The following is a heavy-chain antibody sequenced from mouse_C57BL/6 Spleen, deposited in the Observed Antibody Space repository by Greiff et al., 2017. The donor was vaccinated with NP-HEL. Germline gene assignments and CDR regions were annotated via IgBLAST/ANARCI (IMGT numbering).Heavy chain of an antibody. CDR2: IDPSDSYT. V-gene: IGHV1-69*01. CDR3: ARDYGRRFDY. CDR1: GYTFTSYW. Sequence: VQLQQPGAELVMPGASVKLSCKASGYTFTSYWMHWVKQRPGQGLEWIGEIDPSDSYTNYNQKFKGKSTLTVDKSSSTAYMQLSSLTSEDSAVYYCARDYGRRFDYWGQGTTLTVSS. D-gene: IGHD1-1*01. J-gene: IGHJ2*01.